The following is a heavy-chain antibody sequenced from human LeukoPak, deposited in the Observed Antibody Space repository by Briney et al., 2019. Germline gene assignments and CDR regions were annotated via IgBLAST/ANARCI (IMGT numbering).Heavy chain of an antibody. CDR3: ARDRYDFWSGYYDY. Sequence: IYHSGSTYYNPSLKSRVTISVDTSKNQFSLKLSSVTAADTAVYYCARDRYDFWSGYYDYWGQGTLVTVSS. V-gene: IGHV4-38-2*02. D-gene: IGHD3-3*01. J-gene: IGHJ4*02. CDR2: IYHSGST.